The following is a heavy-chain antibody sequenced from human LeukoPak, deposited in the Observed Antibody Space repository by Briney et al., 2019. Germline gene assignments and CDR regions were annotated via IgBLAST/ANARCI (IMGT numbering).Heavy chain of an antibody. CDR3: AKEGTYTSTSYFFDY. D-gene: IGHD6-13*01. V-gene: IGHV4-34*01. Sequence: PSETLSLTCAIYGGSFSGYYWSWIRQPPGKGLEWIGEINHSASTNYNPSLKSRVTISVDTSKNQFSLKLSSVTAADTAVYYCAKEGTYTSTSYFFDYWGQGALVTVSS. J-gene: IGHJ4*02. CDR2: INHSAST. CDR1: GGSFSGYY.